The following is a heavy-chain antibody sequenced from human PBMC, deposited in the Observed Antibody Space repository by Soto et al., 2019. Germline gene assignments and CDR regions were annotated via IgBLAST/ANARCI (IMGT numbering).Heavy chain of an antibody. CDR3: ARSRDYNIIDY. CDR2: VNPYNGNT. D-gene: IGHD4-4*01. V-gene: IGHV1-18*04. Sequence: QVQLVQSGAEVKKPGASVKVSCKASGYTFTSYGINWMRHAPGQGLEWMGWVNPYNGNTDYPQNFQGRVTMITDTSTSTAYMEVTNLRSDDTAVFYCARSRDYNIIDYWGQGTLVTVSS. CDR1: GYTFTSYG. J-gene: IGHJ4*02.